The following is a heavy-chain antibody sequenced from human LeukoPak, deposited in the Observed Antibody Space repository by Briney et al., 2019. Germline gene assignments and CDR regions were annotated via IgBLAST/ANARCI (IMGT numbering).Heavy chain of an antibody. V-gene: IGHV4-34*01. J-gene: IGHJ3*02. CDR3: ARSGYYDSSGYLKDDAFDI. D-gene: IGHD3-22*01. Sequence: SETLSLTCAVYGGSFSGYHWSWIRQPPGKGLEWIGEINHSGSTNYNPSLKSRVTISVDTSKNQFSLKLSSVTAADTAVYYCARSGYYDSSGYLKDDAFDIWGQGTMVTISS. CDR2: INHSGST. CDR1: GGSFSGYH.